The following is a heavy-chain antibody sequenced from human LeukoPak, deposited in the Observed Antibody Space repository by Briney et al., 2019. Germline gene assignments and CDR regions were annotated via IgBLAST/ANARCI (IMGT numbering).Heavy chain of an antibody. V-gene: IGHV3-30*04. CDR3: ARSSAGSFDY. CDR2: ISYDGSNK. CDR1: GFTFSSYA. J-gene: IGHJ4*02. D-gene: IGHD6-19*01. Sequence: GGSPRLSCAASGFTFSSYAMHWVRQAPGKGLEWVAVISYDGSNKYYADSVKGRFTISRDNSKNTLYLQMNSLRAEDTAVYYCARSSAGSFDYWGQGTLVTVSS.